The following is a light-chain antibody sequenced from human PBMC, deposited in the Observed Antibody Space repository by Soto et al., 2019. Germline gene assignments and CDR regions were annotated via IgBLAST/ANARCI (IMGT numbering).Light chain of an antibody. CDR1: QSISSN. J-gene: IGKJ2*01. CDR2: GAS. V-gene: IGKV3-15*01. CDR3: QQYNNWPPMYT. Sequence: EIVMTQSPATLSVSPGERATLSCRASQSISSNLAWYQQKPGQAPRLLIYGASTRATDIPARFSGSGSGTAFTLTIVSLQSEDSAVYFCQQYNNWPPMYTFGQGTKVDIK.